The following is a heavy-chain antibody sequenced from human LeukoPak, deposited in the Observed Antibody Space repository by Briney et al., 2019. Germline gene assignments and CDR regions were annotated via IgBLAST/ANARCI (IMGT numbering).Heavy chain of an antibody. CDR3: ARGEAEAGNGIDY. J-gene: IGHJ4*02. V-gene: IGHV3-20*04. CDR2: INWNGGNT. D-gene: IGHD6-13*01. Sequence: GGSLRLSCAASGFSFDDHGMNWVRQAPGKGLEWVSDINWNGGNTVYADSVKGRFTISRDNAKNSLYLQMNSLRAEDTAFYYCARGEAEAGNGIDYWGQGTLVTVSS. CDR1: GFSFDDHG.